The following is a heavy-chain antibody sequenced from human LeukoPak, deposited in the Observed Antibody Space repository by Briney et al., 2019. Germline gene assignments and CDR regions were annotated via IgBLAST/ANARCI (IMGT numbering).Heavy chain of an antibody. Sequence: SGPTLVYPTQTLTLTCTFSGFSLSTSGVGVDWIRQPPGKALEWLALIYWDDYKRYSPSLKSRLTIPKDTSKDQVVLTMTNMDPVDTATYYCAHSASFGGLGAFDIWGQGTMVTVSS. J-gene: IGHJ3*02. D-gene: IGHD3-10*01. V-gene: IGHV2-5*02. CDR2: IYWDDYK. CDR3: AHSASFGGLGAFDI. CDR1: GFSLSTSGVG.